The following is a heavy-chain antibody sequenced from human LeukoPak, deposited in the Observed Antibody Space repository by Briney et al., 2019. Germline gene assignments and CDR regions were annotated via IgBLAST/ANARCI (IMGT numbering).Heavy chain of an antibody. D-gene: IGHD3-9*01. J-gene: IGHJ5*02. CDR3: AIRKYYDILTSYRKIPTSGFDP. CDR2: INHSGST. V-gene: IGHV4-34*01. CDR1: GGSFSYYY. Sequence: PSETLSLTCAVYGGSFSYYYWSWIRQPPGKTLEWIGEINHSGSTNYNPSLKSRVTISVDTSKNQFSLKLSSVTAADTAVYYCAIRKYYDILTSYRKIPTSGFDPWGQGTLVTVSS.